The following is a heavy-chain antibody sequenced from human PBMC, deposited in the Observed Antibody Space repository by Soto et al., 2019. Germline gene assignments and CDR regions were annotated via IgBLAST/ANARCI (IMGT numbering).Heavy chain of an antibody. D-gene: IGHD4-4*01. CDR1: GFTFNNYV. J-gene: IGHJ4*02. Sequence: GGSLRLSCAASGFTFNNYVMHWVRQAPGKGLVWVSRINDDGSSTRYADSVKGRFTMSRDNAQNTVHLQMNSLRAEDTGVYYCTRGVQFQSFDSWGQGTLVTVSS. V-gene: IGHV3-74*01. CDR3: TRGVQFQSFDS. CDR2: INDDGSST.